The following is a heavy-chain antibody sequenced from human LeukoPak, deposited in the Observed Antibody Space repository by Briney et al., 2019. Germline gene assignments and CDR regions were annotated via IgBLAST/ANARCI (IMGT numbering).Heavy chain of an antibody. CDR3: ARVSPSGIAARREFDY. CDR2: INTNTGNP. CDR1: GYTFTSYA. V-gene: IGHV7-4-1*02. Sequence: ASVKVSCKASGYTFTSYAMNWVRQAPGQGLEWMGWINTNTGNPTYAQGFTGRFVFSLDTSVSTAYLQISSLKAEDTAVYYCARVSPSGIAARREFDYWGQGTLVTVSS. D-gene: IGHD6-6*01. J-gene: IGHJ4*02.